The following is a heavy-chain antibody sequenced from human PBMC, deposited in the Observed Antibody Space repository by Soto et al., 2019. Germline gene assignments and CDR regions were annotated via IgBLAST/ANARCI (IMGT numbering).Heavy chain of an antibody. CDR2: IWYDGSNK. Sequence: SLRLSCAASGFTFSSYGMHWVRQAPGKGLEWVAVIWYDGSNKYYADSVKGRFTISRDNSKNTLYLQMNSLRAEDTAVYYCARDARYYDFWSGYYPSGYYYGMDVWGQGTTVTVSS. J-gene: IGHJ6*02. V-gene: IGHV3-33*01. CDR3: ARDARYYDFWSGYYPSGYYYGMDV. D-gene: IGHD3-3*01. CDR1: GFTFSSYG.